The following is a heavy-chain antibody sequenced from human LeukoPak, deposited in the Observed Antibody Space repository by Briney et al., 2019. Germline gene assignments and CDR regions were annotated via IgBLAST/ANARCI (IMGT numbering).Heavy chain of an antibody. CDR1: GFTFSSYW. Sequence: GGSLRLSCAASGFTFSSYWMSWVRQAPRKGLEWVAKIQQVGSETYYVESVKGRFTISRDNAKNSLYRQIDSLRAEHTGVHYCTRDTGCSGGTCYSVYDYWGQGTLVTVSS. J-gene: IGHJ4*02. CDR3: TRDTGCSGGTCYSVYDY. CDR2: IQQVGSET. D-gene: IGHD2-15*01. V-gene: IGHV3-7*01.